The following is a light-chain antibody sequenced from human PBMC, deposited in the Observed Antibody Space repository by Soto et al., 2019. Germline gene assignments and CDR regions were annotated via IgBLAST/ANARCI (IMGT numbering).Light chain of an antibody. CDR3: SSYTTTNSWI. V-gene: IGLV2-14*01. CDR2: EVV. J-gene: IGLJ1*01. Sequence: QSALTQPASVSGSPGQSITISCTGISSDDYVSWYQQPPGKAPKLLIYEVVNRPSEVSNRFSGSKSDNTASLTISGLQAEDEAHYYCSSYTTTNSWIFGTGTKVTVL. CDR1: SSDDY.